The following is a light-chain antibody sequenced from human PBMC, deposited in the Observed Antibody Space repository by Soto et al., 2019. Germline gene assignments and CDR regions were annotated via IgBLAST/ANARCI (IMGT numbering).Light chain of an antibody. J-gene: IGKJ1*01. CDR1: QSVSTN. V-gene: IGKV3-15*01. Sequence: HSLFTGHSVSPSCRASQSVSTNLAWYQQKPGQAPSLLIYTTSTMASGVPARFSGSGSGTEFTLTINSLQTEDFGIYYCQQYNSWPRTFGQGTKVDI. CDR2: TTS. CDR3: QQYNSWPRT.